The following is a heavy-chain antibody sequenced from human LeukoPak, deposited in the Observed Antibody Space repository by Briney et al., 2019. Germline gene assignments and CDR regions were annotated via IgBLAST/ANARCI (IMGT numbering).Heavy chain of an antibody. CDR1: GFTFSSYV. J-gene: IGHJ4*02. CDR3: AKDSSTTVTTKGGPRRSFDY. V-gene: IGHV3-23*01. Sequence: PGGSLRLSCAASGFTFSSYVMSWVRQAPGKGLDWVSVISGSGGTTYYADSVKGRFTISRDNSKNTLYPQMNSLRAEDTAIYYCAKDSSTTVTTKGGPRRSFDYWGLGTLVTVSS. D-gene: IGHD4-17*01. CDR2: ISGSGGTT.